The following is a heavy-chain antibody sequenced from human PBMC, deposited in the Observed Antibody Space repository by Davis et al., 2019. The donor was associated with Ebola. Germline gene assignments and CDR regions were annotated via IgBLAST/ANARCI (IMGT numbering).Heavy chain of an antibody. Sequence: SETLSLTCTVSGGSISSYYWSWIRQPPGKGLEWIGYIYYSGSTNYNPSLKSRVTLSADTSKNQFSVKLTSVTAADTAVFYCARTTRGSGWFIDYWGQGTLVVVSS. D-gene: IGHD6-19*01. J-gene: IGHJ4*02. CDR2: IYYSGST. CDR1: GGSISSYY. V-gene: IGHV4-59*12. CDR3: ARTTRGSGWFIDY.